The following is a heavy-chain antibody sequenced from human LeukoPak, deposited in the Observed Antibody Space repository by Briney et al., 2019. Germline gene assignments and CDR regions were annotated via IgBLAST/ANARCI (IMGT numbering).Heavy chain of an antibody. Sequence: PGGSLRLSCAASGFTVSSNHMSWVRQTPGKGLEWVSVIYSGGSTDYAYSVKGRFTISRDILKNTLYLQMNSLRAEDTAVYYCARGPAGYNWGQGTLVTVSS. D-gene: IGHD1-1*01. CDR1: GFTVSSNH. J-gene: IGHJ4*02. CDR3: ARGPAGYN. CDR2: IYSGGST. V-gene: IGHV3-53*01.